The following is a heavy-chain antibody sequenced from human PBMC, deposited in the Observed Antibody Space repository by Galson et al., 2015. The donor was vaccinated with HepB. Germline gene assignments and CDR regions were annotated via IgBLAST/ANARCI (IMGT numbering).Heavy chain of an antibody. CDR3: ARTGGFDNYYDSSGYYDY. CDR1: GFTFSSYG. D-gene: IGHD3-22*01. J-gene: IGHJ4*02. Sequence: SLRLSCAASGFTFSSYGMHWVRQAPGKGLEWVAVIWYDGSNKYYADSVKGRFTISRDNSKNTLYLQMNSLRAEDTAVYYCARTGGFDNYYDSSGYYDYWGQGTLVTVSS. V-gene: IGHV3-33*01. CDR2: IWYDGSNK.